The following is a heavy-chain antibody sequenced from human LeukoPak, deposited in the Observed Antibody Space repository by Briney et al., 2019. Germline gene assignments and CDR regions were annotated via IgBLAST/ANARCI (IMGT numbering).Heavy chain of an antibody. V-gene: IGHV3-23*01. CDR1: GCTFSSYA. J-gene: IGHJ6*02. CDR2: ISGSGGST. D-gene: IGHD1-26*01. Sequence: PGGSLRLSCAASGCTFSSYAMSWVRQAPGKGLEWVSAISGSGGSTYYADSVKGRFTISRDNSKNTLYLQMNSLRAEDTAVYYCAKDLVGATMGLYYYGMDVWGQGTTVTVSS. CDR3: AKDLVGATMGLYYYGMDV.